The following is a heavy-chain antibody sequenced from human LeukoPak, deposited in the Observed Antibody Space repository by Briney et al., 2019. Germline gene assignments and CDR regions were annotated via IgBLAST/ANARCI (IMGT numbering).Heavy chain of an antibody. Sequence: GGSPRLSCAASGFTFSSYSMNWVRQAPGKGLKWVSSISSSSSYIYYADSVKGRFTISRDNAKNSLYLQMNSLRAEDTAVYYCARDITYCSGGSCYFDYFDYWGQGTLVTVSS. CDR1: GFTFSSYS. J-gene: IGHJ4*02. V-gene: IGHV3-21*01. CDR3: ARDITYCSGGSCYFDYFDY. D-gene: IGHD2-15*01. CDR2: ISSSSSYI.